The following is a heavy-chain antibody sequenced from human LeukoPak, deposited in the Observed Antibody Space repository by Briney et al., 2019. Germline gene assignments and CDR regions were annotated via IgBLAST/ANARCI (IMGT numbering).Heavy chain of an antibody. CDR3: ARVHASGYNIYNWFDP. CDR2: IYYSGGT. J-gene: IGHJ5*02. V-gene: IGHV4-39*07. D-gene: IGHD5-12*01. CDR1: GGSISSSNNY. Sequence: SETLSLTCTVSGGSISSSNNYWGWVRQPPGKGLEWIGIIYYSGGTYYNPSLKSRVTISIDTSKDQFSLSLRSVTAADTAVFYCARVHASGYNIYNWFDPWGQGTLVTVSS.